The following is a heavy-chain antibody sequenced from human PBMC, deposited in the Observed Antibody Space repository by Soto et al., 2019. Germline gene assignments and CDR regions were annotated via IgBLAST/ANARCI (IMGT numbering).Heavy chain of an antibody. V-gene: IGHV4-34*01. CDR2: IEHNGNT. D-gene: IGHD5-18*01. Sequence: SETLSLTCAVYDGSFSGYYWIWIRQPLGKGLEWIGEIEHNGNTNYNPSFTSRATISLDTSKNQFSLKLSSVTAADTALYYCARGGGYSYHLYGIDVCGPATAVTVS. CDR1: DGSFSGYY. CDR3: ARGGGYSYHLYGIDV. J-gene: IGHJ6*02.